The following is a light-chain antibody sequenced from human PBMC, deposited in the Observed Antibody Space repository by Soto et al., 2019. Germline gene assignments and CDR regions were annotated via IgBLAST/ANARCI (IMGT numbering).Light chain of an antibody. V-gene: IGLV1-40*01. J-gene: IGLJ2*01. CDR2: GNS. CDR1: SSNIGAGYD. CDR3: QSYDSSLSGSV. Sequence: QPVLTQPPSVSGATGQRVTISCTGSSSNIGAGYDVHWYQQLPGTATKLLIYGNSNRPSGVPDRFSGSKSGTSASLAITGLQADDEADYYCQSYDSSLSGSVFGGGTKLTVL.